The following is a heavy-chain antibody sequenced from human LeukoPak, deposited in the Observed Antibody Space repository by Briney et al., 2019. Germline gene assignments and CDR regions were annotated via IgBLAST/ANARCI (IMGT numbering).Heavy chain of an antibody. J-gene: IGHJ4*02. V-gene: IGHV1-2*02. D-gene: IGHD2-2*01. CDR1: GYTFTGYY. CDR2: INPNSGGT. CDR3: ARDLLYCSSTSCYKYYFDY. Sequence: ASVKVSCKASGYTFTGYYMHWVRQAPGQGLEWMGWINPNSGGTNYAQKFQGRVTMTRDTSISTAYMELSRLRSDDTAVYYCARDLLYCSSTSCYKYYFDYWGQGTLVTVSS.